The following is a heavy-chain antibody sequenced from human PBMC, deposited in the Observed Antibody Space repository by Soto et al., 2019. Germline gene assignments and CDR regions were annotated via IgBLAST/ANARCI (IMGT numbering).Heavy chain of an antibody. Sequence: VGSLRLSCAASGFTFSSSWMNWVRQAPGKGLEWVAGIKEDGSEKYYVDIVKGRFTISRDNVENSLYLQMNSLRGEDSAVYFCARDRGYSSYDYWGLGTLVTVSS. CDR2: IKEDGSEK. J-gene: IGHJ4*02. CDR3: ARDRGYSSYDY. V-gene: IGHV3-7*01. CDR1: GFTFSSSW. D-gene: IGHD5-18*01.